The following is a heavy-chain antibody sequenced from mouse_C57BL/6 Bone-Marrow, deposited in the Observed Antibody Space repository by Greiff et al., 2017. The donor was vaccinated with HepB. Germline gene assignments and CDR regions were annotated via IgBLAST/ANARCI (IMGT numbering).Heavy chain of an antibody. D-gene: IGHD2-5*01. CDR2: ISYDGSN. Sequence: ESGPGLVKPSQSLSLTCSVTGYSITSGYYWNWIRQFPGNKLEWMGYISYDGSNNYNPSLKNRISITRDTSKNQFFLKLNSVTTEDTATYYCARTSISNAYWGQGTLVTVSA. CDR3: ARTSISNAY. CDR1: GYSITSGYY. V-gene: IGHV3-6*01. J-gene: IGHJ3*01.